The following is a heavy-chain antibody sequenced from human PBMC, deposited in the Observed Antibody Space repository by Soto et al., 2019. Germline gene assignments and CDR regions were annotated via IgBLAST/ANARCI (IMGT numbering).Heavy chain of an antibody. D-gene: IGHD1-26*01. CDR2: VFWDGGE. Sequence: QITLWESGPSLVKPTETLTLTCTFSGFSLTTTGVGVGWIRQPPGKALEWLAVVFWDGGERYSPSLKSRVTITKDTSKDQVVLTMTNMDPADTATYYCTQVYGSGSWGWYFHSWGQGTLVTVSS. J-gene: IGHJ4*02. CDR1: GFSLTTTGVG. V-gene: IGHV2-5*02. CDR3: TQVYGSGSWGWYFHS.